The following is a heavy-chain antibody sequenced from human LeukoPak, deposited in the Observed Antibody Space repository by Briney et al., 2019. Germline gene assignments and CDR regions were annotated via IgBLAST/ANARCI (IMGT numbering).Heavy chain of an antibody. Sequence: PGGSLRLSCAASGFTVSSNYMSWVRQAPEKGLEWVSVIYSGGSTYYADSVKGRFTISRDNSKNTLYLQMNSLRAEDTAVYYCAREVVTAYFDYRGQGTLVTVSS. V-gene: IGHV3-53*01. CDR1: GFTVSSNY. CDR2: IYSGGST. D-gene: IGHD2-21*02. CDR3: AREVVTAYFDY. J-gene: IGHJ4*02.